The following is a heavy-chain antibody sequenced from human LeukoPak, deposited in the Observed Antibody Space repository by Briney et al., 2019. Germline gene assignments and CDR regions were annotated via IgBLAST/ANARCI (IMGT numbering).Heavy chain of an antibody. Sequence: SETLSLTCTVSGGSISSYYWSWIRQPAGKGLEWIGRIYTSGSTYYNPSLKSRVTIPVDRSKNQFSLNLSSVTAADTALYYCARDTGYDLGYYTYYYMDVWGKGTTVTVSS. CDR3: ARDTGYDLGYYTYYYMDV. D-gene: IGHD5-12*01. CDR1: GGSISSYY. V-gene: IGHV4-4*07. CDR2: IYTSGST. J-gene: IGHJ6*03.